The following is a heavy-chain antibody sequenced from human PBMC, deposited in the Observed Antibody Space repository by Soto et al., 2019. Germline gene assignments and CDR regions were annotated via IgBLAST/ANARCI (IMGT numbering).Heavy chain of an antibody. CDR3: ARDRTPPLARGMDV. CDR1: GGSISSSTYY. Sequence: SETLSLTCTVSGGSISSSTYYWGWIRQPPGKGLEWIASIYYSGRTHYNPSLESRVTISVDTSKNQFSLRLSSVTAADTAVYFCARDRTPPLARGMDVWGQGTTVTVSS. V-gene: IGHV4-39*02. CDR2: IYYSGRT. J-gene: IGHJ6*02.